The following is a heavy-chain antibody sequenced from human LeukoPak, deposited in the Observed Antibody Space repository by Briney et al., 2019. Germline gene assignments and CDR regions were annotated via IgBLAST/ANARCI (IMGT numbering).Heavy chain of an antibody. D-gene: IGHD4-17*01. V-gene: IGHV1-18*01. Sequence: ASVKVSCKASGYTFTSYGISWVRQAPGKGLEWMGWISAYNGNTNYAQKLQGRVTMTTDTSTSTAYMELRSLRSDDTAVYYCARVENDYGDSDCFDYWGQGTLVTVSS. CDR1: GYTFTSYG. CDR2: ISAYNGNT. CDR3: ARVENDYGDSDCFDY. J-gene: IGHJ4*02.